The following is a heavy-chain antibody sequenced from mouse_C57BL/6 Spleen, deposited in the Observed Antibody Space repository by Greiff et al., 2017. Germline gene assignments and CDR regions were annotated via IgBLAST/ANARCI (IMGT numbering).Heavy chain of an antibody. CDR2: ISDGGSYT. CDR3: ARDYSNDD. J-gene: IGHJ2*01. Sequence: EVQGVESGGGLVKPGGSLKLSCAASGFTFSSYAMSWVRQTPEKRLEWVATISDGGSYTYYPDNVKGRFTISRDNAKNNLYLQMSHLKSEDTAMYYCARDYSNDDWGQGTTLTVSS. V-gene: IGHV5-4*01. D-gene: IGHD2-5*01. CDR1: GFTFSSYA.